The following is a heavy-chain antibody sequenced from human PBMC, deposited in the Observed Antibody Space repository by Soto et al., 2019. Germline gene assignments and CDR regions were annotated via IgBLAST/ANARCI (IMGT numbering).Heavy chain of an antibody. D-gene: IGHD2-8*01. V-gene: IGHV4-59*01. CDR2: IYYSGST. J-gene: IGHJ6*02. Sequence: SETLSLTCTVSGGSISSYYWSWIRQPPGKGLEWIGYIYYSGSTNYNPSLKSRVTISVDTSKNQFSLKLSSVTAADTAVYYCARFTQWDYYYYGMDVWGQGTTVTV. CDR1: GGSISSYY. CDR3: ARFTQWDYYYYGMDV.